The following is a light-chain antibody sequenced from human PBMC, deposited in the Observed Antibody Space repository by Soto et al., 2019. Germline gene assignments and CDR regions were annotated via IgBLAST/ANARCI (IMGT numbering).Light chain of an antibody. CDR2: AAS. V-gene: IGKV3D-15*01. Sequence: RVMTQSPATLSVSPGERATLSCRASETVRSNLAWYQQKPGQAPRLLIYAASTRATGIPARFIGNGSGTEFTLTISSLQSEDFAVYYCQQYNNWWTFGQGTKVDSK. CDR3: QQYNNWWT. J-gene: IGKJ1*01. CDR1: ETVRSN.